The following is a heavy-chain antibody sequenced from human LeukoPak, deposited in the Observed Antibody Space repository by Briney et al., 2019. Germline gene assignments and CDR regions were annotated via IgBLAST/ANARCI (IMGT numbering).Heavy chain of an antibody. CDR1: GYTFTSYD. CDR2: MNPNSGNT. CDR3: ARGLGADEYYDFWGGRSSAWFDP. V-gene: IGHV1-8*03. D-gene: IGHD3-3*01. J-gene: IGHJ5*02. Sequence: GAPVKVFCKASGYTFTSYDINWVRQATGQGLEWMGWMNPNSGNTGYAQKFQGRVNITRHTSIRTVYMELSSLRSEDTAVYYCARGLGADEYYDFWGGRSSAWFDPWGQGTLVTVSS.